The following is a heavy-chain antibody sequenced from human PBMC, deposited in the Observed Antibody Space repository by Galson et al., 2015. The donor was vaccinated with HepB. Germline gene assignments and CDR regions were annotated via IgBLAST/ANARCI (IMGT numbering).Heavy chain of an antibody. CDR3: ARRQYFGGPSGFYDS. V-gene: IGHV1-3*04. Sequence: SCKASGYTFTNYAIHWVRQTPGQRLEWMGWINIGNDNTKYSQHFQGRVTITSDTSANTIYMELSSLRSEDTAIYYCARRQYFGGPSGFYDSWGQGTLVTVSS. CDR2: INIGNDNT. D-gene: IGHD6-25*01. J-gene: IGHJ4*02. CDR1: GYTFTNYA.